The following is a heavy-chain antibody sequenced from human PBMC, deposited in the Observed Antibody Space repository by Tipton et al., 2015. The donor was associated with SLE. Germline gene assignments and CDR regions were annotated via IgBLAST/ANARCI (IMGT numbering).Heavy chain of an antibody. CDR2: IKEDGSEK. D-gene: IGHD6-13*01. V-gene: IGHV3-7*01. Sequence: GSLRLSCAASGFTFSNYWMSWVRQGPGKGLEWVANIKEDGSEKYYVDSVKGRFTISRDNAKNSLFLQMNSLRAEDTAVYYCAKPGQLYSSPGDYFDYWGQGTLVTVSS. J-gene: IGHJ4*02. CDR1: GFTFSNYW. CDR3: AKPGQLYSSPGDYFDY.